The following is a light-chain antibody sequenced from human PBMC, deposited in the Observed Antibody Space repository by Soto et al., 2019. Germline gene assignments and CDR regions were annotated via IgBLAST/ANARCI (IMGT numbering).Light chain of an antibody. J-gene: IGKJ4*01. CDR3: QQYNNWPLT. CDR2: GAS. Sequence: EIVMTQSPATLSVSPGERATLSCRASQSVTNNLAWYQQKPGQAPSLLIYGASTRDTGIPARFSGSGSGTEFTLTISSLQSVDFAVYYCQQYNNWPLTFGGGTKVEIK. V-gene: IGKV3D-15*01. CDR1: QSVTNN.